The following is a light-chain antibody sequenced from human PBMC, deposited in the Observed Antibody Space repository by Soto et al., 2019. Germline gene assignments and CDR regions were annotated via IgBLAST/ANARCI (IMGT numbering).Light chain of an antibody. CDR2: DAS. CDR1: QSVSSY. J-gene: IGKJ5*01. V-gene: IGKV3-11*01. CDR3: QQRSNWPPIT. Sequence: ENVFTQSPAPPSLSPGERATLSCRARQSVSSYLAWYQQKPGQAPRLLIYDASNRATGIPARFSGSGSGTDFTLTISSLEPEDFAVYYCQQRSNWPPITFGQGTRLEIK.